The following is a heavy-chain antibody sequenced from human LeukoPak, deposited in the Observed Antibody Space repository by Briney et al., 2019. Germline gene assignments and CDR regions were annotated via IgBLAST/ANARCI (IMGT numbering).Heavy chain of an antibody. J-gene: IGHJ5*02. D-gene: IGHD3-3*01. CDR1: GFTFSSYA. CDR3: ARELLGVVIRNWFDP. CDR2: ISYDGSNK. Sequence: GGSLRLSCAASGFTFSSYAMHWVRQAPGKGLEWVAVISYDGSNKYYADSVKGRFTISRDNSKNTLYLQMNSLRAEDTAVYYCARELLGVVIRNWFDPWGQGTLATVSS. V-gene: IGHV3-30-3*01.